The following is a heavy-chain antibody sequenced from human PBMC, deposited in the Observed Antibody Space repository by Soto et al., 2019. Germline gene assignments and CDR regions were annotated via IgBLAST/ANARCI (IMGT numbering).Heavy chain of an antibody. CDR2: ISGSGGST. V-gene: IGHV3-23*01. D-gene: IGHD6-6*01. CDR3: ARVNSSSVDY. Sequence: EVQLLESGGGLVQPGGSLRLSCAASGFTFSTYAMSWVRQAPGKGLEWVSAISGSGGSTYYADSVEGRFTISRDNSKSTLFVQMNSLRADDTAVYYCARVNSSSVDYWGQGTLVTVSS. J-gene: IGHJ4*02. CDR1: GFTFSTYA.